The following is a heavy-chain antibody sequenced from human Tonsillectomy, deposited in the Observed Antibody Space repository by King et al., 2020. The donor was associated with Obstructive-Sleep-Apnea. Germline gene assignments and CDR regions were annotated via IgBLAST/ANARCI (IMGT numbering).Heavy chain of an antibody. CDR3: ALTQRLNFDY. V-gene: IGHV1-3*01. CDR2: INAGNDNT. CDR1: GYTFTSYA. D-gene: IGHD1-1*01. J-gene: IGHJ4*02. Sequence: QLVQSGAEVKKPGASVKVSCKASGYTFTSYAMHWVRQAPGQRLEWMGWINAGNDNTKYSQNFQGRVTLTRDTSASTAYMELSSLRSEDTAVYYCALTQRLNFDYWGQGTLVTVSS.